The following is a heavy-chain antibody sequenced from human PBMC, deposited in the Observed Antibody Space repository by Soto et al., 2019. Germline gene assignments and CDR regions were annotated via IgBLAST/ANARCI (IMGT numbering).Heavy chain of an antibody. Sequence: GGSLRLSCAASGFTFNNFAMSWVRQAPGQGLEWVSAIDGNGLSTYYADSVKGRFAISRDNSKNTVYQQMNSLRAEDTAIYYCARAGTYDSSGYHYYYYGMDVWGQGTTVTVSS. CDR1: GFTFNNFA. D-gene: IGHD3-22*01. V-gene: IGHV3-23*01. CDR3: ARAGTYDSSGYHYYYYGMDV. J-gene: IGHJ6*02. CDR2: IDGNGLST.